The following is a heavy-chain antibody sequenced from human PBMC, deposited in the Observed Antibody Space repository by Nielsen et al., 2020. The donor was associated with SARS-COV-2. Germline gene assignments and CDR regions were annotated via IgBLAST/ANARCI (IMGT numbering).Heavy chain of an antibody. CDR2: IDYEGSLT. Sequence: GESLKISCAASGFGLSNYWMYWVRQSPEKGLMWVAHIDYEGSLTSYADSVKGRFTISRDNSKSTLYLQMNSLRAEDTAVYYCASDSNSYNYYYYYGMDVWGQGTTVTVSS. D-gene: IGHD2-2*01. J-gene: IGHJ6*02. CDR1: GFGLSNYW. CDR3: ASDSNSYNYYYYYGMDV. V-gene: IGHV3-74*01.